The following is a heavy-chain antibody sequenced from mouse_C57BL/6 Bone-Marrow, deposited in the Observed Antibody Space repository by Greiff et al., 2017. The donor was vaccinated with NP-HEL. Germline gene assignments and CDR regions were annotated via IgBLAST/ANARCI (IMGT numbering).Heavy chain of an antibody. CDR3: ARPLYYYGSSYFDY. J-gene: IGHJ2*01. CDR2: INPGSGGT. CDR1: GYAFTNYL. D-gene: IGHD1-1*01. Sequence: QVQLKQSGAELVRPGTSVKVSCKASGYAFTNYLIEWVKQRPGQGLEWIGVINPGSGGTNYNEKFKSKATLTVDKPSSTAYMQLSSLTSEDSAVYYCARPLYYYGSSYFDYWGQGTTLTVSS. V-gene: IGHV1-54*01.